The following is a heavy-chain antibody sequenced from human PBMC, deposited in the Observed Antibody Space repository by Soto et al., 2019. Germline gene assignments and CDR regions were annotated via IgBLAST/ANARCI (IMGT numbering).Heavy chain of an antibody. J-gene: IGHJ4*02. CDR2: IYRGNA. Sequence: PSETLSLTCSVSDDSINSDKYYWGWIRQPPGKGLEWIGSIYRGNAYYNPSLQTRVTISLDKSKSQFSLKLNSVTAADSAVYFCARLEGLATISYYFDFWGPGALVTVSS. CDR1: DDSINSDKYY. D-gene: IGHD3-9*01. CDR3: ARLEGLATISYYFDF. V-gene: IGHV4-39*01.